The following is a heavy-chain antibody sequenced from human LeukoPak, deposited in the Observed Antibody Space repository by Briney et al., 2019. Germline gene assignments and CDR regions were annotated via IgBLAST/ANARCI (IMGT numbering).Heavy chain of an antibody. CDR2: IYYSGST. Sequence: SQTLSLTCTVCGGSIRSGTYDWSWIRQPPGKGLEWIGYIYYSGSTNYNPSLKSRVTISVDTSKNQFSLKLSSVTAADTAVYYCARVTVDAFDIWGQGTMVTVSS. J-gene: IGHJ3*02. CDR3: ARVTVDAFDI. V-gene: IGHV4-61*01. CDR1: GGSIRSGTYD. D-gene: IGHD5-18*01.